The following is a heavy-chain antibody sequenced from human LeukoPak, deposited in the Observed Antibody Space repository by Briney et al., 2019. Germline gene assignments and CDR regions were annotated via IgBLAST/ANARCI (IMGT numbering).Heavy chain of an antibody. CDR3: ARESGGITKNWFDP. J-gene: IGHJ5*02. CDR2: IYYSGNT. V-gene: IGHV4-39*07. Sequence: ASETLSLTCTVSGGSISSSSYYWGWIRQPPGKGLEGIGNIYYSGNTYYNPSLKSRVTISVDTSKNQFSLKLSSVTAADTAVYYCARESGGITKNWFDPWGQGTLVTVSS. CDR1: GGSISSSSYY. D-gene: IGHD1-26*01.